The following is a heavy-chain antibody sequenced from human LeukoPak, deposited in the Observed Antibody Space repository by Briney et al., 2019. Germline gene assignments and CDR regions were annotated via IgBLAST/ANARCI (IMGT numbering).Heavy chain of an antibody. CDR1: GCTFTGYY. Sequence: ASVKVSCKASGCTFTGYYMHWVRQAPGQGLEWMGWINPNSGGTNYAQKFQGRVTMTRDTSISTAYMELSRLRSDDTAVYYCARGSYNYYYYYMDVWGKGTTVTVSS. CDR2: INPNSGGT. CDR3: ARGSYNYYYYYMDV. D-gene: IGHD3-16*01. J-gene: IGHJ6*03. V-gene: IGHV1-2*02.